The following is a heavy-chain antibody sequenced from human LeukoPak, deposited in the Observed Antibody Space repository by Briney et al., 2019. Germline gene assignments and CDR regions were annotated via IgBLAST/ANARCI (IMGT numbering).Heavy chain of an antibody. D-gene: IGHD4-17*01. CDR2: ISSSSSYI. V-gene: IGHV3-21*01. CDR3: ASGLDYGDLIDY. J-gene: IGHJ4*02. CDR1: GFTFSSYS. Sequence: PGGSLRLSCAASGFTFSSYSMNWVRQAPGKGLGWVSSISSSSSYIYYADSVKGRFTISRDNAKNSLYLQMNSLRAEDTAVYYCASGLDYGDLIDYWGQGTLVTVSS.